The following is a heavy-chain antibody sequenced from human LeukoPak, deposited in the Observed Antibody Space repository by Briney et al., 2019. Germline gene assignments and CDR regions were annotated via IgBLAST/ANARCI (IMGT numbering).Heavy chain of an antibody. CDR3: ARVAGTTVFWFDP. J-gene: IGHJ5*02. D-gene: IGHD1-1*01. Sequence: ASVTVSCKASGFTFTSYYMHWLRQAPGQGLEWMGIINPSGGTTTYAQNLQGRVTISVDTSKIQFSLKLSSVTAADTAVYYCARVAGTTVFWFDPWGQGTLVTVSS. V-gene: IGHV1-46*04. CDR2: INPSGGTT. CDR1: GFTFTSYY.